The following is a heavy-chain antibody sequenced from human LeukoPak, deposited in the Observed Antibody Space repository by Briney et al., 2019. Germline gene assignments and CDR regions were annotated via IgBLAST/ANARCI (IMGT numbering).Heavy chain of an antibody. V-gene: IGHV3-74*01. Sequence: GGSLRLSCAASGFTFSNYWMLWLRQAPGKGLVWVSRINSDGSSTSYADSVKGRFTISRDNAKNTLYLQMNSLRAEDTAVYYCARVSSGSYFGYYYYYMDVWGKGTTVTVSS. CDR2: INSDGSST. D-gene: IGHD1-26*01. CDR3: ARVSSGSYFGYYYYYMDV. J-gene: IGHJ6*03. CDR1: GFTFSNYW.